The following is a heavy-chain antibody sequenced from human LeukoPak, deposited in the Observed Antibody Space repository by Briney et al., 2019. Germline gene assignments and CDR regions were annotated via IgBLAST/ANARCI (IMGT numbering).Heavy chain of an antibody. D-gene: IGHD4-17*01. J-gene: IGHJ5*02. CDR3: ARDALNDYGDHGWSDP. V-gene: IGHV4-30-4*01. Sequence: SQTLSLTCTVSGGSINSGDYYWSWIRQPPGKGLEWIGYIYYSGNTYYNPSLKSRVTISVDTSKKQFSLKLTSVTAADTAVYYCARDALNDYGDHGWSDPWGQGTLVTVSS. CDR1: GGSINSGDYY. CDR2: IYYSGNT.